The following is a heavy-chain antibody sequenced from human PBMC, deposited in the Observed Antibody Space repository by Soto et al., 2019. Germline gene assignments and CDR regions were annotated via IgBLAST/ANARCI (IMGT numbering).Heavy chain of an antibody. J-gene: IGHJ5*02. CDR3: ARHVRPRIVVVTAMIRGQGHRLDP. CDR1: GGSISSSSYY. Sequence: DTLCLTCTVSGGSISSSSYYWGWIRQPPGKGLEWIGSIYYSGGSYYNPSLKSRVTISVDTSKNQFSLKLSSGTAADTAGYYCARHVRPRIVVVTAMIRGQGHRLDPGGHGTLVTV. V-gene: IGHV4-39*01. D-gene: IGHD2-21*02. CDR2: IYYSGGS.